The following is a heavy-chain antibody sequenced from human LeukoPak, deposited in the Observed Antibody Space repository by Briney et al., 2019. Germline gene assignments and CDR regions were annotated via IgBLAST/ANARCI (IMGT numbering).Heavy chain of an antibody. Sequence: GESLITSCKCFGYSLTTYWIGWVRQMPGKGLEWMGIIYPGDSDARYSPSLQGQVTISVDESISTAYLQWSSLKASDTAMYYCARQGRIVVVTTTCDAFDTWGQGTMVTVSS. CDR3: ARQGRIVVVTTTCDAFDT. V-gene: IGHV5-51*01. CDR1: GYSLTTYW. J-gene: IGHJ3*02. D-gene: IGHD2-21*02. CDR2: IYPGDSDA.